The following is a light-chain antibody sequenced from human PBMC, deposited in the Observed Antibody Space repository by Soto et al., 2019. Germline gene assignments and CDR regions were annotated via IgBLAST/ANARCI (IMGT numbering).Light chain of an antibody. Sequence: DIQMTQSPSSVSASVGDRVTITCRASQGISSWLAWYQQKPGKVPKLLIYATSSLHSGVPSRFSGSGSGTDFTLTISSLQSEDFAVYYCQQYNNWPRTFGQGTKVDIK. V-gene: IGKV1-12*01. CDR1: QGISSW. J-gene: IGKJ1*01. CDR3: QQYNNWPRT. CDR2: ATS.